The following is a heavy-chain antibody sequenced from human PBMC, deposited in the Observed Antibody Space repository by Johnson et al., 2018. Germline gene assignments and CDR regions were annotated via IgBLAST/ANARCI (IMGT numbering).Heavy chain of an antibody. J-gene: IGHJ3*02. CDR3: AKDSYDSSGYDLGYMGEAFDI. CDR2: ISYGGTNK. D-gene: IGHD3-22*01. V-gene: IGHV3-30*18. CDR1: GFSFSSYG. Sequence: QVQLVQSGGGVVQPGRSLRLSCAASGFSFSSYGMHWVRQAPGKGLEWLALISYGGTNKYYTDSVKGRLTISRDDSKNTVYLQMNSLRAEETAVYYCAKDSYDSSGYDLGYMGEAFDIWGQGTMVTVSS.